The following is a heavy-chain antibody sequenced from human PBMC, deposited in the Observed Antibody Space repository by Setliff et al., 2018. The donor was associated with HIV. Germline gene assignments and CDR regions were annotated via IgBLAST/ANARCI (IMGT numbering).Heavy chain of an antibody. V-gene: IGHV1-46*01. CDR1: GYTFTSYY. CDR2: INPSGSRT. D-gene: IGHD2-8*01. CDR3: ASKVHCTNGVCLDAFDI. J-gene: IGHJ3*02. Sequence: GASVKVSCKASGYTFTSYYMHWVRQAPGQGLEWMGIINPSGSRTTYTKKFQGRVTMTRDTSISTAYMELSRLRSDDTAVYYCASKVHCTNGVCLDAFDIWGQGTMVTVSS.